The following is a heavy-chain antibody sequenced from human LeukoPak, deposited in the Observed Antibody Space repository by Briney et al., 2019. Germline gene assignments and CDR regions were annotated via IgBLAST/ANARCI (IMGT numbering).Heavy chain of an antibody. V-gene: IGHV4-59*01. CDR2: VYYSGTT. CDR1: GGSITSYY. D-gene: IGHD2-15*01. CDR3: AREYCSGGSCYDY. J-gene: IGHJ4*02. Sequence: PSETLSLTCTVSGGSITSYYWSWIRQPPGKGLEWIGYVYYSGTTNYNPSLKSRVTISVDRSKNQFSLKLRSVIAADTAVYYCAREYCSGGSCYDYWGQGTLVTVSS.